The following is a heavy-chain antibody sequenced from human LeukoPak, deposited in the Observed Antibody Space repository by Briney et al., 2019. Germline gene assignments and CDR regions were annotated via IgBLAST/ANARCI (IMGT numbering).Heavy chain of an antibody. CDR2: ISSSSSTI. Sequence: GGSLRLSCAASGFTFSSYSMNWVRQAPGKGLEWVSYISSSSSTIYYADSVKGRFTISRDNAKNSLYRQMNSLRAEDTAVYYCARDLLRWAFDYWGQGTLVTVSS. CDR1: GFTFSSYS. D-gene: IGHD4-23*01. CDR3: ARDLLRWAFDY. V-gene: IGHV3-48*01. J-gene: IGHJ4*02.